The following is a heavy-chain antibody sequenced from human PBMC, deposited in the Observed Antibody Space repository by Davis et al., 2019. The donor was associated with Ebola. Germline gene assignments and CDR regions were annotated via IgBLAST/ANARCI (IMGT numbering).Heavy chain of an antibody. CDR1: GGSISSSSYY. D-gene: IGHD4-17*01. CDR2: IYYSGST. Sequence: PSETLSLTCTVSGGSISSSSYYWGWIRQPPGKGLEWIGSIYYSGSTYYNPSLKSRVTISVDTSKNQFSLKLSSVTAADTAVYYCARALNLDHDYGIRVLDYWGQGTLVTVSS. J-gene: IGHJ4*02. V-gene: IGHV4-39*01. CDR3: ARALNLDHDYGIRVLDY.